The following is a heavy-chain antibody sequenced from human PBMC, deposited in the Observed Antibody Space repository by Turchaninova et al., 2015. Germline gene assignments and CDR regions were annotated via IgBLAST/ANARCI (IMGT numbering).Heavy chain of an antibody. D-gene: IGHD5-24*01. CDR2: ITWNGGVT. V-gene: IGHV3-20*04. CDR3: ARRRDGFKFDY. Sequence: EGQLVGSGGEVIWRGGAVRPSCAGSGFTFDEYGMSGVRQAPGKGLEWVSGITWNGGVTAYADSVKGRFTISRDNAKNSLYLQMNNLRAEDAALYYCARRRDGFKFDYWGQGTLVTVSS. J-gene: IGHJ4*02. CDR1: GFTFDEYG.